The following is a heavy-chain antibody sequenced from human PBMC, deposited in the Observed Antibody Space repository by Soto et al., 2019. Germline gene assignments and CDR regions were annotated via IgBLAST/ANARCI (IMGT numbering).Heavy chain of an antibody. D-gene: IGHD3-10*01. CDR1: GYTFTSYD. Sequence: QVQLVQSGSEVKKPGASVKVSCKASGYTFTSYDMSWVRQAPGQGLEWVGWINPFYGNTNYAQTLQGRVSLTTDTSTSTVHMELRSLRADDTAVYYCAREHRYGSRSYYFDYWGEGTLGTVSS. CDR3: AREHRYGSRSYYFDY. V-gene: IGHV1-18*01. J-gene: IGHJ4*02. CDR2: INPFYGNT.